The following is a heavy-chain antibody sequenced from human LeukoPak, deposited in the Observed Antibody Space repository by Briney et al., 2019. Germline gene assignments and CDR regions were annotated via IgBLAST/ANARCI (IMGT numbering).Heavy chain of an antibody. J-gene: IGHJ3*02. D-gene: IGHD1-14*01. V-gene: IGHV3-7*03. CDR3: AKPARTDAFDI. Sequence: GGSLRLSCAASGFTFSSYWMSWVRQAPGKGLEWVAIIKQDGSEKYYVDSVKGRFTISRDNAKNSLYLQMNSLRAEDTAVYYCAKPARTDAFDIWGQGTMITVSS. CDR2: IKQDGSEK. CDR1: GFTFSSYW.